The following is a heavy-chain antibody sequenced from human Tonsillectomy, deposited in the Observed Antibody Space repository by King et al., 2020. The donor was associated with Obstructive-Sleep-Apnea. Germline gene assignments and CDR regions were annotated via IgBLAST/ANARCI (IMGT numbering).Heavy chain of an antibody. Sequence: VQLVESGGGVVQPGRSLRLSCAASGFTFSSYAMHWVRQAPSKGLEWVAVVSYDGRNKYYADSVKGRFTISRDNSKNTLYLQMNSLRAEDTAVYYCARATFEYFYYYAMDVWGQGTTVTVSS. CDR3: ARATFEYFYYYAMDV. V-gene: IGHV3-30*04. D-gene: IGHD2/OR15-2a*01. CDR1: GFTFSSYA. CDR2: VSYDGRNK. J-gene: IGHJ6*02.